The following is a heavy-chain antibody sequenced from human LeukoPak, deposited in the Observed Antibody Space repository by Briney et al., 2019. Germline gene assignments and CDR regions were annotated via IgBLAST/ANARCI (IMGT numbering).Heavy chain of an antibody. CDR1: GFTFSSYA. CDR2: ISVSGGST. J-gene: IGHJ6*02. D-gene: IGHD3-16*01. V-gene: IGHV3-23*01. Sequence: GGSLRLSFAASGFTFSSYAMSCGRQAPGKGLEWVSAISVSGGSTYYADSVKGGFTISRDNSKNTLYLQMNNLRAEDTAVYYCAKVASGGYSYGMDVWGQGTTVTVSS. CDR3: AKVASGGYSYGMDV.